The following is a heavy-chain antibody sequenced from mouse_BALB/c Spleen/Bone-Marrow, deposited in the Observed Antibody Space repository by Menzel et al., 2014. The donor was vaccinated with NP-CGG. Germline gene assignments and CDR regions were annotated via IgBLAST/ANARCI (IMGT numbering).Heavy chain of an antibody. CDR3: VRSRLRGYYFDY. D-gene: IGHD3-2*02. J-gene: IGHJ2*01. CDR1: GFTFXSFG. Sequence: EVQVVESGGGLVQPGGSRKLSCAASGFTFXSFGMHWVRQAPERGLEWVAYISSGSSTIYYADTLKGRFTISRDNPKNTLFLQMTSPRSEDTAMYYCVRSRLRGYYFDYWGQGTTLTVSS. CDR2: ISSGSSTI. V-gene: IGHV5-17*02.